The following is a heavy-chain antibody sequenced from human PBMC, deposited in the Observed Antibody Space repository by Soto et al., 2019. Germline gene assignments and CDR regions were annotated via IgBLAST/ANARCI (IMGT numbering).Heavy chain of an antibody. CDR3: TRRHCSSGGCYSDFDY. CDR2: IKTKADNYAT. V-gene: IGHV3-73*01. J-gene: IGHJ4*02. Sequence: EVQLVESGEGLVQPGGSLKLSCAASGFTLSGFDIHWVRQASGEGLEWVGRIKTKADNYATAFAASLKGRFAISRDDSKNTAYLEMNSLKTEDTAVYYCTRRHCSSGGCYSDFDYWGQGALVTVSS. D-gene: IGHD2-15*01. CDR1: GFTLSGFD.